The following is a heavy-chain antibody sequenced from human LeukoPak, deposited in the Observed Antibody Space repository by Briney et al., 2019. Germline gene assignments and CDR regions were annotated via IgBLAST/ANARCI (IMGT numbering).Heavy chain of an antibody. CDR3: AREGAYCSGGSCYGVVNWFDP. Sequence: SVKVSCKASGGTFSSYAISWVRQAPGQGLEWMGGIIPIFGTANYAQKFQGRVTIITDESTSTAYMELSSLRSEDTAVYYCAREGAYCSGGSCYGVVNWFDPWGQGTLVTVSS. V-gene: IGHV1-69*05. J-gene: IGHJ5*02. CDR2: IIPIFGTA. D-gene: IGHD2-15*01. CDR1: GGTFSSYA.